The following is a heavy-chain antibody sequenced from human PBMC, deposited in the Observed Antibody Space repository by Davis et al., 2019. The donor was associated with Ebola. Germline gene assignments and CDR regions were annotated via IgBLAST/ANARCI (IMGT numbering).Heavy chain of an antibody. V-gene: IGHV3-48*03. CDR2: IGGSGGTI. Sequence: GESLKISCAASGFTFSLYEMNWVRQAPGKGLEWLSYIGGSGGTIYYADSVKGRITISRDNAKKSVYLQIHSLRVEDTAVYYCARDVQNYGLESAPDAFDIWGQGTTVTVS. J-gene: IGHJ3*02. CDR1: GFTFSLYE. CDR3: ARDVQNYGLESAPDAFDI. D-gene: IGHD3/OR15-3a*01.